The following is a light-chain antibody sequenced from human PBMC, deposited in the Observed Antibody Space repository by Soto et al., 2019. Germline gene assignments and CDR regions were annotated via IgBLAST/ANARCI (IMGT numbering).Light chain of an antibody. CDR1: QSVGNN. CDR3: QQYNNWPPYT. Sequence: DIVMTQSPDSLAVSLGERATINCKSSQSVGNNLAWYQQKPGQAPRLLMYGASTRATAIPARFSGSGSGTEFTLTISSLQSEDFAVYYCQQYNNWPPYTFGQGTKLEIK. V-gene: IGKV3-15*01. J-gene: IGKJ2*01. CDR2: GAS.